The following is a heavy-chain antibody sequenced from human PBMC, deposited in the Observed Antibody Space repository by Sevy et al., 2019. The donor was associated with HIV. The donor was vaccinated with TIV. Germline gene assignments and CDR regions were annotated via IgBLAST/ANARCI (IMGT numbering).Heavy chain of an antibody. CDR3: ARVARDGYNLGLFDY. CDR1: GGTFSSYA. CDR2: IIPIFGTA. D-gene: IGHD5-12*01. V-gene: IGHV1-69*13. Sequence: ASVKVSCKASGGTFSSYAISWVRQAPGQGLEWMGGIIPIFGTANYAQKFQGRVTITADESTSTAYMELSSLRSEDTAMYYCARVARDGYNLGLFDYWGQGTLVTVSS. J-gene: IGHJ4*02.